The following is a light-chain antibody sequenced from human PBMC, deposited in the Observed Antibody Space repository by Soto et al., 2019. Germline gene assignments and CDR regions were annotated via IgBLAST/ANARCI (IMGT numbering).Light chain of an antibody. V-gene: IGKV3-11*01. CDR3: QQRSNWLWT. CDR2: DTS. CDR1: QSVSTY. Sequence: DIVLTQSPATLSLSPGDRATLSCRASQSVSTYLVWYQQKPGQAPRLLIYDTSNRATGIPARFSGSGSGTDLTLTISSREPEDFAVYYCQQRSNWLWTFGQGTKVEIK. J-gene: IGKJ1*01.